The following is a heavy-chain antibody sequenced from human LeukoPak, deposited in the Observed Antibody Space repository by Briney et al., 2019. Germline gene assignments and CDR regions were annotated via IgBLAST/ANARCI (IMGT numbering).Heavy chain of an antibody. J-gene: IGHJ4*02. CDR3: ARDKSLFYVDSSGYYQARDFGY. D-gene: IGHD3-22*01. Sequence: SETLSLTCTASSLTNGYHWGWIRQSPGKGLEWIGSVYRSGTTYYNPSLTTRVDISIDTSKKQFSLKLSSVTAADTAVYYCARDKSLFYVDSSGYYQARDFGYWGQGILVTVSP. CDR1: SLTNGYH. CDR2: VYRSGTT. V-gene: IGHV4-38-2*02.